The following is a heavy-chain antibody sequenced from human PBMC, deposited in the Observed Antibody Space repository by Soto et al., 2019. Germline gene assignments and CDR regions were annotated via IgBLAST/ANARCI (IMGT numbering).Heavy chain of an antibody. CDR3: EREFLEWLLSTTTSEYGMDV. D-gene: IGHD3-3*01. CDR1: GYIFTSYW. Sequence: GEDLKISCMGSGYIFTSYWISWVRQMPGKGLEWMGRIDPSDSYTNYSPSFQGHVTISADKSISTAYLQWRSLKASDTAMYYCEREFLEWLLSTTTSEYGMDVWGQGTTVTVSS. J-gene: IGHJ6*02. CDR2: IDPSDSYT. V-gene: IGHV5-10-1*01.